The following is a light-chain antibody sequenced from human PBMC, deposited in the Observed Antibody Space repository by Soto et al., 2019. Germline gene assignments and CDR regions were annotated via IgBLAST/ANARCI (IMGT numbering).Light chain of an antibody. Sequence: IQLTQSPSSLSASVGDRVTITCRAGQDISSALAWYQQKPGKAPKLLLYDASSLDAGVPSRFSGSGSGTEFTLSITSLRPDDFATYYCQQFNDFPLTFGVGTKVQIK. CDR3: QQFNDFPLT. V-gene: IGKV1D-13*01. J-gene: IGKJ4*01. CDR1: QDISSA. CDR2: DAS.